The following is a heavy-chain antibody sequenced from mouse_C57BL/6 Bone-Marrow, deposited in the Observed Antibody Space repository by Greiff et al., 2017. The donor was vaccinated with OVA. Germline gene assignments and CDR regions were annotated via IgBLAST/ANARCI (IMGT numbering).Heavy chain of an antibody. CDR1: GYTFTDHT. D-gene: IGHD2-5*01. Sequence: QVQLQQSDAELVKPGASVKISCKVSGYTFTDHTIHWMKQRPEQGLEWIGYIYPRDGSTKYNEKFKGKATLTADKSSSTAYMELRSLSSEDSAVYYCTRGYSNYYAMDYWGQGTSVTVSS. J-gene: IGHJ4*01. CDR2: IYPRDGST. CDR3: TRGYSNYYAMDY. V-gene: IGHV1-78*01.